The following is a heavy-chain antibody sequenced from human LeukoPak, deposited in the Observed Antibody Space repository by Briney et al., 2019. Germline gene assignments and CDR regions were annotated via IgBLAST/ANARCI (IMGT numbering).Heavy chain of an antibody. V-gene: IGHV4-30-2*01. CDR1: GGSISTPHYY. J-gene: IGHJ3*02. Sequence: SETLSLTCTVSGGSISTPHYYWSWIRQPPGKGLEWIGYIYHRGSTYYDPSLKSRVTISVDTSKNQFSLKLSSVTAADTAVYYCARRPYEHAFDIWGQGTMVTVSS. CDR2: IYHRGST. D-gene: IGHD3-22*01. CDR3: ARRPYEHAFDI.